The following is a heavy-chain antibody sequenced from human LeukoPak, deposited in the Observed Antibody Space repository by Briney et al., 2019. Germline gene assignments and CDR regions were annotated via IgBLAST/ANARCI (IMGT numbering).Heavy chain of an antibody. CDR3: AKDFGQWRYFDY. J-gene: IGHJ4*02. CDR2: ISWNSGSI. Sequence: GGSLRLSCAASGFTFDDYAMHWVRQAPGKGLEWVSGISWNSGSIGYADSVKGRFTISRDNAKNSLYLQMNSLRAEDTALYYCAKDFGQWRYFDYWGQGTLVTVSS. D-gene: IGHD6-19*01. V-gene: IGHV3-9*01. CDR1: GFTFDDYA.